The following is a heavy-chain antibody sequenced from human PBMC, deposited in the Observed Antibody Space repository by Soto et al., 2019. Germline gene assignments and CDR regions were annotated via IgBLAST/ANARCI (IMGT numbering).Heavy chain of an antibody. CDR3: ARRLWFGESYRFDP. CDR2: IYYSGST. CDR1: GGSIRSSSYY. Sequence: SETLSLTCTVSGGSIRSSSYYWGWIRQPPGKGLEWIGSIYYSGSTYYNPSLKSRVTISVDTSKNQFSLKLNSVTAADTAVYYCARRLWFGESYRFDPWGQGTLVTVSS. J-gene: IGHJ5*02. D-gene: IGHD3-10*01. V-gene: IGHV4-39*01.